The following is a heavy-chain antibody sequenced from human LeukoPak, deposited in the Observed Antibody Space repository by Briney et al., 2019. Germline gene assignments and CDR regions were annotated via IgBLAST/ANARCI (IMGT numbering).Heavy chain of an antibody. CDR3: AELGITMIGGV. D-gene: IGHD3-10*02. CDR2: INQDGSAR. V-gene: IGHV3-7*01. CDR1: GFTFSSYW. Sequence: GGSLRLSCAASGFTFSSYWMSWVRQAPGQGLEWVASINQDGSARYYVHSVKGRFIISRDNAKNSLYLQMNSLRAEDTAVYYCAELGITMIGGVWGKGTTVTISS. J-gene: IGHJ6*04.